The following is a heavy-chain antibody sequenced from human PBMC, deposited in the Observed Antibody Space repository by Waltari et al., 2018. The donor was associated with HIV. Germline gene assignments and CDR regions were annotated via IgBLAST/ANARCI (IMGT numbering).Heavy chain of an antibody. CDR3: TTIQFYYVFEF. Sequence: VQLVESGGGLGKPGGSLSLYCVVSGFTFSHAWMRRFRQAPGKGLEWVGRIKSKTDGGTVDYAATVTGRFTISRDDSQSTLYLEINSLKTEDTAVYYCTTIQFYYVFEFWGQGTLVTVSS. CDR2: IKSKTDGGTV. J-gene: IGHJ4*02. V-gene: IGHV3-15*01. CDR1: GFTFSHAW. D-gene: IGHD3-10*02.